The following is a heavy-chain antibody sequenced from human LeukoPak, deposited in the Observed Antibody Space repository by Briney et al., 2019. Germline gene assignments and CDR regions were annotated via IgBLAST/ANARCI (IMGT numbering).Heavy chain of an antibody. D-gene: IGHD1-26*01. CDR1: GGTFSSYA. CDR2: IIPIFGTA. V-gene: IGHV1-69*13. Sequence: SVKVSCKASGGTFSSYAISWVRQAPGQGLEWMGGIIPIFGTANYAQKFQGRVTITADESTSTAYMELSSLRSEDTAVYYCARDRGGSYRSYWYFDLWAVAPWSLSPQ. J-gene: IGHJ2*01. CDR3: ARDRGGSYRSYWYFDL.